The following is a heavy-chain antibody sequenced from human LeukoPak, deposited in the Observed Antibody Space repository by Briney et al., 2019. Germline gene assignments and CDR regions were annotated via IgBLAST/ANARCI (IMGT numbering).Heavy chain of an antibody. CDR3: ARETKTTLLIEYSSSWYFDY. Sequence: GGSLRLSGAASGFTLSSYSMNWARQAPGKGLEWVSSIIIISSYIYYADSVKGRFTISRDNAKNSLYLQMNSLRAEDTAVYYCARETKTTLLIEYSSSWYFDYWGQGTLVTVSS. D-gene: IGHD6-6*01. CDR2: IIIISSYI. V-gene: IGHV3-21*01. J-gene: IGHJ4*02. CDR1: GFTLSSYS.